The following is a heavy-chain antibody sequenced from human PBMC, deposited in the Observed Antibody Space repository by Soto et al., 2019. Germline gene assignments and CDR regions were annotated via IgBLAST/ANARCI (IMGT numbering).Heavy chain of an antibody. CDR1: GGSLSSYY. CDR2: IYTSGRT. CDR3: ASGYFSGGSCYIGY. V-gene: IGHV4-4*07. D-gene: IGHD2-15*01. J-gene: IGHJ4*02. Sequence: QVQLKESGTGLVKPSETLSLTCTVSGGSLSSYYWRWIRQPAGKGLQWIGRIYTSGRTNYTPSPKRRVTMSGEPSKHQCCLKLSCVTAADTAVYYCASGYFSGGSCYIGYWVQGTLDSGSS.